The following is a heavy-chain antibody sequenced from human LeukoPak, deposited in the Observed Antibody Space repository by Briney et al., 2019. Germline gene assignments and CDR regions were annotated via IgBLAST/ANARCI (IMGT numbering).Heavy chain of an antibody. CDR1: GGSISSYY. V-gene: IGHV4-59*01. Sequence: PSETLSLTYTVSGGSISSYYWSWIRQPPGKGLEWIGYIHYSGSTNYNPSLKSRVTISVDTSKNQFSLKLSSVTAADTAVYYCARTTEGGYTYGYFYYYYMDVWGKGTTVTISS. CDR2: IHYSGST. CDR3: ARTTEGGYTYGYFYYYYMDV. J-gene: IGHJ6*03. D-gene: IGHD5-18*01.